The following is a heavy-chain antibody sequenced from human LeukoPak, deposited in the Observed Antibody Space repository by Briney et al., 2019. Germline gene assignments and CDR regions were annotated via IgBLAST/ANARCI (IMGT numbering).Heavy chain of an antibody. CDR3: AREVADYGGYYYYHYMDV. V-gene: IGHV4-4*07. CDR2: IYTSGSN. Sequence: SETLSLTCTVSGGSISSYYWSWTRQPAGKGLEWIGRIYTSGSNNYNPSLKSRVTMSVDTSKNQFSLKLSSVTAADTAMYYCAREVADYGGYYYYHYMDVWGKGTTVTISS. D-gene: IGHD4-23*01. J-gene: IGHJ6*03. CDR1: GGSISSYY.